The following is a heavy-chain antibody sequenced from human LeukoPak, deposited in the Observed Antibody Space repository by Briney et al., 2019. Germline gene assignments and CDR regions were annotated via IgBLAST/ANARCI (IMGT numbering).Heavy chain of an antibody. CDR2: ISHTSEYT. Sequence: QSGGSLRLSCAASGFTFSSYTMSWVRQAPGKGLEWVSAISHTSEYTYHADSVKGRFTISRANSKQTLYLQMNSLGAEDTAVYYCTRLRGERPRSFDPWGQGTLVTVSS. J-gene: IGHJ5*02. V-gene: IGHV3-23*01. CDR1: GFTFSSYT. CDR3: TRLRGERPRSFDP. D-gene: IGHD3-10*01.